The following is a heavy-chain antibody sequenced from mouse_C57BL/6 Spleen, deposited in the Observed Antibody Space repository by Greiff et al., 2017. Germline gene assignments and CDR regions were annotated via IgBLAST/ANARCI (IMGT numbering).Heavy chain of an antibody. CDR2: IYPGSGNT. V-gene: IGHV1-84*01. CDR3: ARGGDSLFDY. Sequence: QVQLKESGPELVKPGASVKISCKASGYTFTDYYIHWVKQRPGQGLGWIGWIYPGSGNTKYNEKFKGKATLTVDTSSSTAYMQLSSLTSEDSAVYVCARGGDSLFDYWGQGTTLTVSS. CDR1: GYTFTDYY. J-gene: IGHJ2*01.